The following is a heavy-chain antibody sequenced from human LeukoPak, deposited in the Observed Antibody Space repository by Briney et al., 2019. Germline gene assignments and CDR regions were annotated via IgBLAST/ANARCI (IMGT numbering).Heavy chain of an antibody. CDR2: TYYRSKWYN. CDR1: GDSVSINSAA. Sequence: SQTLSLTYAISGDSVSINSAAWNWIRQSPSRGLEWLGRTYYRSKWYNDYAVSVKSLITINPDTSKNQFSLQLNSVTPEDTAVYYCARAPRTPGINWFDPWGQGTLVTVSS. CDR3: ARAPRTPGINWFDP. V-gene: IGHV6-1*01. J-gene: IGHJ5*02. D-gene: IGHD1-1*01.